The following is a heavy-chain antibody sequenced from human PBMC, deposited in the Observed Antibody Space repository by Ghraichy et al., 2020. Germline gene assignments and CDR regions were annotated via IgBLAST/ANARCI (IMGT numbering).Heavy chain of an antibody. D-gene: IGHD3-3*01. J-gene: IGHJ4*02. CDR2: IYSGGST. CDR3: ARDGTWSGYYGYFDY. Sequence: ESLNISCAASGFTVSSNYMSWVRQAPGKGLEWVSVIYSGGSTYYADSVKGRFTISRDNSKNTLYLQMNSLRAEDTAVYYCARDGTWSGYYGYFDYWGQGTLVTVSS. V-gene: IGHV3-66*01. CDR1: GFTVSSNY.